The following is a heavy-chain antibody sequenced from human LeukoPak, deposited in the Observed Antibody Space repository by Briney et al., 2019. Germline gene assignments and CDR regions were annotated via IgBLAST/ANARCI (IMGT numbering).Heavy chain of an antibody. D-gene: IGHD3-9*01. CDR2: ISGSGGNT. Sequence: PAGSLRLSCAAYGFTFSNYSMSWVRQAPGKGLEWVSAISGSGGNTYYADSVKGRVTNYRDNSKNTLYLQMNSLRAEDTAVYYCAKGDILTAATDYWGQGTLVSVSS. CDR1: GFTFSNYS. CDR3: AKGDILTAATDY. V-gene: IGHV3-23*01. J-gene: IGHJ4*02.